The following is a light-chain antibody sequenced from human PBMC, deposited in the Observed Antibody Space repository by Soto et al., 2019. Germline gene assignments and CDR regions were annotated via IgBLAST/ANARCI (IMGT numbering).Light chain of an antibody. V-gene: IGKV1-8*01. CDR2: AAS. J-gene: IGKJ1*01. CDR3: QHYYNYPWT. CDR1: QDIHNY. Sequence: AVLLTQSPSSFSASTGDRATITCRASQDIHNYLAWYQQVPGKAPKLLLYAASILQTGVPYRFSGSGSGTGFTLTIDGLQSEDFATYFCQHYYNYPWTFGQGTTVE.